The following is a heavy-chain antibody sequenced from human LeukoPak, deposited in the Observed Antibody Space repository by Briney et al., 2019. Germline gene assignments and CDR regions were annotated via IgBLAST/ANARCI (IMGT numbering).Heavy chain of an antibody. D-gene: IGHD5-24*01. CDR1: GFTFSSYE. CDR3: LPSEVATGY. V-gene: IGHV3-48*03. CDR2: ISSSGSTI. Sequence: GGSLRLSCAASGFTFSSYEMNWVRQAPGKGLEWISYISSSGSTIYYADSVKGRFTISRDNAKNSLYLQMNSLRAEDTAVYYCLPSEVATGYWGQGTLVTVSS. J-gene: IGHJ4*02.